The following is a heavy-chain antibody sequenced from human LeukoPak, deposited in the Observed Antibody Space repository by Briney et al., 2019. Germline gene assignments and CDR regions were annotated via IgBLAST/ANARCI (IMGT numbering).Heavy chain of an antibody. V-gene: IGHV4-59*08. CDR2: IYNSGST. J-gene: IGHJ4*02. Sequence: SETLSLTCTVSGGSISGFYWSWIRQAPGKRLEWIGYIYNSGSTNYNPSLKSRVTMSVDTSKNQFSLKLSSVTAADTAVYYCARYFLRGFDYWGQGTLVTVSS. D-gene: IGHD3-9*01. CDR1: GGSISGFY. CDR3: ARYFLRGFDY.